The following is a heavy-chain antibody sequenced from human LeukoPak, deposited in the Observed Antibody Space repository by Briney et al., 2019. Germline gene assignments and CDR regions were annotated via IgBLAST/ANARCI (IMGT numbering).Heavy chain of an antibody. CDR2: ISSNNGNT. Sequence: ASVKVSCKASGYTFTSHGISWVRQAPGQGLEWMGWISSNNGNTKYAQKFQGRVTMTTETSTSTAHMELRSLRSDDTAVYYCVRDEGGPVNYWGQGTLVTVSS. V-gene: IGHV1-18*01. CDR3: VRDEGGPVNY. J-gene: IGHJ4*02. CDR1: GYTFTSHG. D-gene: IGHD3-16*01.